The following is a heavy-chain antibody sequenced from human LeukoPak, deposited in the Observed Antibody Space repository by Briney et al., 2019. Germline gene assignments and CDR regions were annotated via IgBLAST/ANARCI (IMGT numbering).Heavy chain of an antibody. D-gene: IGHD3-22*01. J-gene: IGHJ4*02. CDR3: ARGGYYDNSGASDY. CDR1: GFTFSSYW. Sequence: GGSLRLSCAASGFTFSSYWMHWVRQAPGKGLVWVSRINSDGSSTSYADSVKGRFTISRDNAKNPLYLQMNSLRADDTALYYCARGGYYDNSGASDYWGQGTLVSVSS. V-gene: IGHV3-74*01. CDR2: INSDGSST.